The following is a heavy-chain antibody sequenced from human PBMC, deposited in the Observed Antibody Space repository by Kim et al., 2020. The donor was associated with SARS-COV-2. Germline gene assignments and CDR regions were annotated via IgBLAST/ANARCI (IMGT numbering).Heavy chain of an antibody. CDR2: IKQDGSEK. CDR3: AILPPDPYIVVVKYYYFDY. Sequence: GGSLRLSCAASGFTFSSYWMSWVRQAPGKGLEWVANIKQDGSEKYYVDSVKGRFTISRDNAKNSLYLQMNSLRAEGTAVYYCAILPPDPYIVVVKYYYFDYWGQGTLVTVSS. V-gene: IGHV3-7*01. CDR1: GFTFSSYW. D-gene: IGHD2-2*01. J-gene: IGHJ4*02.